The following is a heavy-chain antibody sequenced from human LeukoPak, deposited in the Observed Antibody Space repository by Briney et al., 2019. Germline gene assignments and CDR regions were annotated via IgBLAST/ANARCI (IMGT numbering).Heavy chain of an antibody. CDR1: GFTFSSYA. V-gene: IGHV3-30-3*01. J-gene: IGHJ5*02. Sequence: GGSLRLSCAASGFTFSSYAMHWVRQAPGKGLEWVAVISYDGSNKYYADSVKGRFTISRDNSKNTLYLQMNSLRAEDTAVYYCARDRDYDFWSGHKNWFDPWGQGTLVTVSS. CDR3: ARDRDYDFWSGHKNWFDP. CDR2: ISYDGSNK. D-gene: IGHD3-3*01.